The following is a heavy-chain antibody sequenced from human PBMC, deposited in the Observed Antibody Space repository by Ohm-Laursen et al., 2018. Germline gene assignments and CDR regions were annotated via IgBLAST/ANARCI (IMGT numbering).Heavy chain of an antibody. V-gene: IGHV3-11*01. CDR3: ARDYCSGGSCYHEYYYGMDV. CDR2: ISSSGSTI. CDR1: GFTFSDYY. Sequence: GSLRLSCAASGFTFSDYYMSWIRQAPGKGLEWVSYISSSGSTIYYADSVKGRFTIPRDNAKNSLYLQMNSLRAEDTAVYYCARDYCSGGSCYHEYYYGMDVWGQGTTVTVSS. D-gene: IGHD2-15*01. J-gene: IGHJ6*02.